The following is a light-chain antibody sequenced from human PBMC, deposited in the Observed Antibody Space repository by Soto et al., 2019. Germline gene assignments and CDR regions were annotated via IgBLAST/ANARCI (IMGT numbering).Light chain of an antibody. CDR2: WAS. Sequence: DIVMTQSPDSLAVSLGERATINCKSSQSVLYISNNKNYLAWYQQKPGQPPKLLVYWASTRESGVPDRFSGSGSGTDFTLTLSSRQAEDVAVYYCQQYYSSPWTFGQGTKVVIK. J-gene: IGKJ1*01. V-gene: IGKV4-1*01. CDR3: QQYYSSPWT. CDR1: QSVLYISNNKNY.